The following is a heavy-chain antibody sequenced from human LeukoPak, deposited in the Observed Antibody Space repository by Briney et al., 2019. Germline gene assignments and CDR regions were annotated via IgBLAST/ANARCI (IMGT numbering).Heavy chain of an antibody. CDR3: ARVYYDILTGYAYYFDY. J-gene: IGHJ4*02. Sequence: EASVKVSCKASGYTFTSYGSSWVRQAPGQGLEWMGWISAYNGNTNYAQKLQGRVTMTTDTSTSTAYMELRSLRSDDTAVYYCARVYYDILTGYAYYFDYWGQGTLVTVSS. CDR2: ISAYNGNT. CDR1: GYTFTSYG. V-gene: IGHV1-18*01. D-gene: IGHD3-9*01.